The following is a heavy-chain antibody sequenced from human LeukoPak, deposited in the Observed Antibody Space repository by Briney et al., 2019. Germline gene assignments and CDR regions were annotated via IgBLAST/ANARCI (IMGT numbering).Heavy chain of an antibody. Sequence: SETLSLTCTVSGGSISSSSYYWGGIRQAPGKGLEWFGSIYYTGSAYYNPSLKSQVTMSVDTSKNRFSLRLSSVTAADTAVYSCARHPESYRYFDYWGQGTLVTVSS. CDR1: GGSISSSSYY. D-gene: IGHD1-26*01. CDR3: ARHPESYRYFDY. CDR2: IYYTGSA. V-gene: IGHV4-39*01. J-gene: IGHJ4*02.